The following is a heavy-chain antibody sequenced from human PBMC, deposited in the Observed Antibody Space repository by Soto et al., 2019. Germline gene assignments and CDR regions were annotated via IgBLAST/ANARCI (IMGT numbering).Heavy chain of an antibody. J-gene: IGHJ4*02. V-gene: IGHV1-3*01. CDR2: INAGYGNT. Sequence: GSVKVSCKASGYTFSSDAMHWVRQAPGQRLEWMGWINAGYGNTKSSQKFQDRVTISRDTSASTAYMELTSLRSEDTAVYYCARDTGDGTFDFWGQGTLVTVSS. D-gene: IGHD7-27*01. CDR1: GYTFSSDA. CDR3: ARDTGDGTFDF.